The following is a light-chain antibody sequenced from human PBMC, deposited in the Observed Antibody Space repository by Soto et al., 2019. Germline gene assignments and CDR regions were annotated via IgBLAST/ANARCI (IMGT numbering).Light chain of an antibody. CDR1: QSVLYSSNNKNY. Sequence: DIVMTTSPDSLAVSLGERATINCKSSQSVLYSSNNKNYLAWYQQKPGQPPKLLIYWASTRESGVPDRFSGSWSGTDFPLTNSSLQADDVTVYYCQQYYSTPLTFGGGTKVEIK. V-gene: IGKV4-1*01. CDR2: WAS. J-gene: IGKJ4*01. CDR3: QQYYSTPLT.